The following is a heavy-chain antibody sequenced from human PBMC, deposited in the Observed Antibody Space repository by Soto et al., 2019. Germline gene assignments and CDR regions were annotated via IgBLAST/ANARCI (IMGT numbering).Heavy chain of an antibody. Sequence: QSGAELKRPGSSVKVSCKASGDTFSSYSITWLRQAPGQRLEWMGGIIPIFAKPTYAQKFQGRVAITADDSTITVYMELTSLTSEDTAVYYCARGPGICTSFYIWCQWTPLSVSS. CDR1: GDTFSSYS. CDR3: ARGPGICTSFYI. CDR2: IIPIFAKP. D-gene: IGHD2-8*01. V-gene: IGHV1-69*01. J-gene: IGHJ3*02.